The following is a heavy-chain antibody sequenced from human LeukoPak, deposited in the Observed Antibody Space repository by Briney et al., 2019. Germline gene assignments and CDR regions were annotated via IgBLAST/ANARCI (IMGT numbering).Heavy chain of an antibody. J-gene: IGHJ4*02. CDR1: GCSFSSYW. Sequence: GGSLRLSCAASGCSFSSYWMHWVRQAPGKGLVWVSRINSDGSITTYADSVKGRFTISRDNAKNTLYLQMNSLRAEDTAVYYCARDRVYCSSTSCYAYYFDYWGQGTLVTVSS. D-gene: IGHD2-2*01. CDR3: ARDRVYCSSTSCYAYYFDY. CDR2: INSDGSIT. V-gene: IGHV3-74*01.